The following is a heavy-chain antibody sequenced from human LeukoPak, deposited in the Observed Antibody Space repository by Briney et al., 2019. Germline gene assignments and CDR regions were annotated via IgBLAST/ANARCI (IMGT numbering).Heavy chain of an antibody. J-gene: IGHJ3*02. Sequence: GGSLRLSCAGSEFTFSRYAMSWVRQAPGRGPEWVSAISGSGGSTYYADSVKGRFTISRDNSKNTLHLQMNSLRAEDTAVYYCAKVGTANAFDIWGQGTMVTVSS. CDR1: EFTFSRYA. D-gene: IGHD1-7*01. CDR3: AKVGTANAFDI. V-gene: IGHV3-23*01. CDR2: ISGSGGST.